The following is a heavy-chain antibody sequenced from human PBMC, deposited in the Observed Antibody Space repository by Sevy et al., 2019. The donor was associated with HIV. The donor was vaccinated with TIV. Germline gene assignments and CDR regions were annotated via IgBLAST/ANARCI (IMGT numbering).Heavy chain of an antibody. D-gene: IGHD2-2*01. CDR3: ARSNRYCSSTSCYPNWFDP. CDR2: IYYSGST. V-gene: IGHV4-59*01. J-gene: IGHJ5*02. Sequence: SETLSLTCTVSGGSISSYYWIWIRQPPGKGLEWIGYIYYSGSTNYNPSLKSRVTISVDTSKNQFSLKLSSVTAADTAVYYCARSNRYCSSTSCYPNWFDPWGQGTLVTVSS. CDR1: GGSISSYY.